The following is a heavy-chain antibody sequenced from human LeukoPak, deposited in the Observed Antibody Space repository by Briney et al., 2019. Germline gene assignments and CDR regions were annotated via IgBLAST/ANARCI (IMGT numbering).Heavy chain of an antibody. CDR2: IIGSSGDT. Sequence: GGSLRLSCAASGFRFSNFAMSWVRQAPGKGLEWVSLIIGSSGDTLYADSVKGRFTISRDISKNRLYLQMNSLGAEDTALYYCARGAYDYIEMGYFDDWGQGTLVTVSS. J-gene: IGHJ4*02. CDR3: ARGAYDYIEMGYFDD. CDR1: GFRFSNFA. V-gene: IGHV3-23*01. D-gene: IGHD5-12*01.